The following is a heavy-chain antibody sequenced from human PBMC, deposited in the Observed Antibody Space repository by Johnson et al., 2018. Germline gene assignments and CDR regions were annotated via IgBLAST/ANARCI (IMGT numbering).Heavy chain of an antibody. V-gene: IGHV3-15*07. CDR1: GLTFSNAW. J-gene: IGHJ4*02. CDR2: IRSKTDGGTT. CDR3: TTALYYSDRRADD. D-gene: IGHD3-22*01. Sequence: EVQLVESGGGVVQPGRSLRLSCAASGLTFSNAWMNWVRQAPGKGLEWVGRIRSKTDGGTTDYAAPVKGRFTIPRDDSKNRVFLQMNSLKSEDTARYFCTTALYYSDRRADDWGQGTQVTVS.